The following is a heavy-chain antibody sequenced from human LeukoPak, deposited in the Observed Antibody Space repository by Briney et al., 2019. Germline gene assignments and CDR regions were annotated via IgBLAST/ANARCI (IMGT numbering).Heavy chain of an antibody. J-gene: IGHJ4*02. D-gene: IGHD3-3*01. CDR2: INPNSDVT. CDR1: GYTFTGYY. Sequence: ASVEVSCKASGYTFTGYYIHWVRQAPRQGLEWMGWINPNSDVTNFAQKFQGRVTMTRDTSISTAYMALSRLTSDDTAVYYCARGFSIFGVVIGFDYWGQGTLVTVSS. CDR3: ARGFSIFGVVIGFDY. V-gene: IGHV1-2*02.